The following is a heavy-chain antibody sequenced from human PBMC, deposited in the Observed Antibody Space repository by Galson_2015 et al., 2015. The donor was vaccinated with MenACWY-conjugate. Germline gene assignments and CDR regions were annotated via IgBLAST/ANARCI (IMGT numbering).Heavy chain of an antibody. J-gene: IGHJ4*02. D-gene: IGHD6-13*01. CDR2: ITSSGSYI. Sequence: SLRLSCAVSGFTLGDNHMSWIRQAPGKGLEWVSYITSSGSYIKYADSVKGRFTISRDNAKNSLYLQMNSLRAEDTAVYYCVRDSSSSRSFDYWGQGTLVTVSS. CDR3: VRDSSSSRSFDY. CDR1: GFTLGDNH. V-gene: IGHV3-11*06.